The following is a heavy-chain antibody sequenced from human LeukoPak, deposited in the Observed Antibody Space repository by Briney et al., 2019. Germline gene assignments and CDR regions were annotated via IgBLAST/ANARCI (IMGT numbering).Heavy chain of an antibody. CDR1: GYGFTSYW. CDR3: ATTPGIAVAGTGGYYYYGMDV. J-gene: IGHJ6*02. D-gene: IGHD6-19*01. CDR2: IYPGDSDT. V-gene: IGHV5-51*01. Sequence: GESLKISCKGSGYGFTSYWIGWVRQMPGKGLEWMGIIYPGDSDTRYSPSFQGQVTISADKSISTSYLQWSSLKASDTAMYYCATTPGIAVAGTGGYYYYGMDVWGQGTTVTVSS.